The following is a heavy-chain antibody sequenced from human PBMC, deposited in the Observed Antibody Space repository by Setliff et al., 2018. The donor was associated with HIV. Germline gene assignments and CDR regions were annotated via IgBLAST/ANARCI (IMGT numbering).Heavy chain of an antibody. D-gene: IGHD3-22*01. J-gene: IGHJ3*01. CDR3: ASLSGYSGDAFDV. CDR2: MYPGTSTT. CDR1: GYSFSTYW. Sequence: GESLKISCQGSGYSFSTYWIGWVRQMPGKGLEWMGIMYPGTSTTKYSPSFQGQVTISADKSISTTYLQWSSLKASDAAMYYCASLSGYSGDAFDVWGQGTMVTVSS. V-gene: IGHV5-51*01.